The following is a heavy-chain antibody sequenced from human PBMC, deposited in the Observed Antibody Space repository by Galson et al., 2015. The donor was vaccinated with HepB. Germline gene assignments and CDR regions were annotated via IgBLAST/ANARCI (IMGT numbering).Heavy chain of an antibody. CDR2: IKSKTDGGTT. J-gene: IGHJ6*02. CDR1: GFTFSNAW. CDR3: TTEGVGFGESYYYYGMDV. Sequence: SLRLSCAASGFTFSNAWMSWVRQAPGKGLEWVGRIKSKTDGGTTDYAAPVKGRFTISRDDSKNTLYLQMNSLKTEDTAVYYCTTEGVGFGESYYYYGMDVWGQGTTVTVSS. V-gene: IGHV3-15*01. D-gene: IGHD3-10*01.